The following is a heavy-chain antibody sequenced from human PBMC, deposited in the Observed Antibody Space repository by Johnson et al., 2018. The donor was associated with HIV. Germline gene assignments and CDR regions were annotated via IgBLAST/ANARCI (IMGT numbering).Heavy chain of an antibody. D-gene: IGHD3-16*01. CDR2: ISYDGSNK. CDR3: ARDWDPGEPMGAFDI. J-gene: IGHJ3*02. Sequence: QVQLVESGGGVVQPGRSLRLSCAASGFTFSSYGMHWVRQAPGKGLEWVAVISYDGSNKYYADSVKGRFTISRDNAKNTLYLQMNSLRAEDTAVYYCARDWDPGEPMGAFDIWGQGTMVTVSS. V-gene: IGHV3-30*03. CDR1: GFTFSSYG.